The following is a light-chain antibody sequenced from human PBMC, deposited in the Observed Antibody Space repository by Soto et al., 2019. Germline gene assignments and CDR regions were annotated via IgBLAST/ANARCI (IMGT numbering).Light chain of an antibody. CDR2: SAF. Sequence: EIVLTQSPGTLSLSPGERATLSCRASQSVSSSYLAWYQQKPGQAPRLLIYSAFSRATGIPNRFSGSGSETDFAITISRLEPEDSAVYYCQYPSPSYTFGQGTKLEVK. CDR1: QSVSSSY. CDR3: QYPSPSYT. J-gene: IGKJ2*01. V-gene: IGKV3D-20*02.